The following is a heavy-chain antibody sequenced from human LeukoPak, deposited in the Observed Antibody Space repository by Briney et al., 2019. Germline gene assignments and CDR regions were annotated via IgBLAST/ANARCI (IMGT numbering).Heavy chain of an antibody. CDR3: ARASPHYYGMDV. V-gene: IGHV1-2*02. CDR2: INPNSGGT. CDR1: GYTFTGYY. Sequence: ASVKVSCKASGYTFTGYYMHWVRQAHGQGLEWMGWINPNSGGTNYAQKFQGRVTMTRDTSISTAYMELSRLRSDDTAVYYCARASPHYYGMDVWGQGTTVTVSS. J-gene: IGHJ6*02.